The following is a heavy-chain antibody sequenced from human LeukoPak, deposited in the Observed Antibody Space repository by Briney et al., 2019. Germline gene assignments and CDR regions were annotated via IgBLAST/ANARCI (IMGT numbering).Heavy chain of an antibody. CDR1: GGSISSSSYY. CDR2: IYYSGST. V-gene: IGHV4-39*07. Sequence: SETLSLTCTVSGGSISSSSYYWGWIRQPPGKGLEWIGSIYYSGSTYYNPSLKSRVTISVDTSKNQFSLMLTSVTAADTAVYYCARGVVITGLDYWGQGTLVTVSS. CDR3: ARGVVITGLDY. J-gene: IGHJ4*02. D-gene: IGHD3-3*01.